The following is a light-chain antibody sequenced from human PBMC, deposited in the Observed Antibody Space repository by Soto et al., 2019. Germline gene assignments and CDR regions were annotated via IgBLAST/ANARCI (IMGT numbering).Light chain of an antibody. J-gene: IGKJ5*01. CDR2: QAS. V-gene: IGKV1-5*03. CDR3: QQYSSYPIN. CDR1: PTISRW. Sequence: THSPATLSGSVLSLVPLTVRASPTISRWSAWYQPKPGRAPKLLITQASTLKSGVPSRSPGSGSGTGFTLSISCPPSEDFATSSGQQYSSYPINFGPGTRREI.